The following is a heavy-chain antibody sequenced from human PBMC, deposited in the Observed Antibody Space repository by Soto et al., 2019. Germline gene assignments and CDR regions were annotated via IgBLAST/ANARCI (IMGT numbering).Heavy chain of an antibody. CDR1: GGSVSNKTYY. J-gene: IGHJ4*02. CDR3: ARTTAVPNTLRSRYFFDY. Sequence: QVQLQESGPGLLKPSETLSLTCSVSGGSVSNKTYYWSWIRQPPGKRLDWIGYVYYSRTTNYNPSLKCRVTISEDLSTNQFSLRLSSVTTADTALYYCARTTAVPNTLRSRYFFDYWGQGTLVTVSS. CDR2: VYYSRTT. D-gene: IGHD4-17*01. V-gene: IGHV4-61*01.